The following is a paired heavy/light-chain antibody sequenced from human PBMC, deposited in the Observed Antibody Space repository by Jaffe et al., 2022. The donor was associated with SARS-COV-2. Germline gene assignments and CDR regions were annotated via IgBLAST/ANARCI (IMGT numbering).Light chain of an antibody. J-gene: IGKJ1*01. CDR2: GAS. CDR3: QQYGSSPET. CDR1: QSVSSSY. V-gene: IGKV3-20*01. Sequence: EIVLTQSPGTLSLSPGERATLSCRASQSVSSSYLAWYQQKPGQAPRLLIYGASSRATGIPDRFSGSGSGTDFTLTISRLEPEDFAVYYCQQYGSSPETFGQGTKVEIK.
Heavy chain of an antibody. Sequence: EVQLVESGGGLVQPGGSLRLSCAASGFTFSSYWMHWVRQAPGKGLVWVSRINSDGSSTSYADSVKGRFTISRDNAKNTLYLQMNSLRAEDTAVYYCARFITRDYYDSSGYYGHYYYGMDVWGQGTTVTVSS. CDR1: GFTFSSYW. D-gene: IGHD3-22*01. CDR3: ARFITRDYYDSSGYYGHYYYGMDV. CDR2: INSDGSST. V-gene: IGHV3-74*01. J-gene: IGHJ6*02.